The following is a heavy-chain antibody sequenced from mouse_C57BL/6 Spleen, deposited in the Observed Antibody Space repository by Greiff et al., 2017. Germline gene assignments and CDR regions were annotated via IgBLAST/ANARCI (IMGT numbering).Heavy chain of an antibody. CDR3: ARGDYDLAY. D-gene: IGHD2-4*01. Sequence: VQLQQSGAELVKPGASVKLSCKASGYTFTSYWMHWVKQRPGQGLEWIGMLQPNSGSTNYNEKFKSKATLTVDKSSSTAYMQLSSLTSEDSAVYYCARGDYDLAYWGQGTTLTVSS. J-gene: IGHJ2*01. CDR2: LQPNSGST. CDR1: GYTFTSYW. V-gene: IGHV1-64*01.